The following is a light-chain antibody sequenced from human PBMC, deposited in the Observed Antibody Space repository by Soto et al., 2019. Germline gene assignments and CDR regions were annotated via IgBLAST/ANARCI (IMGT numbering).Light chain of an antibody. CDR3: QEYNCFSTWS. V-gene: IGKV1-5*01. CDR2: NAS. CDR1: QSISYY. J-gene: IGKJ1*01. Sequence: DIQMTQSPSTLSASVGDRVTITCRASQSISYYLAWYQKKPGKAPKVLIWNASTLQRGVSSRCSGRRSGTELTLTISSRQRDDFAAYYVQEYNCFSTWSFGQGTKVDI.